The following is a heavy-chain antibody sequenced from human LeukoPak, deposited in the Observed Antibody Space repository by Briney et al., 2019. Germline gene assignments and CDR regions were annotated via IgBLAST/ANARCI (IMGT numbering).Heavy chain of an antibody. CDR1: GGTFSSYA. J-gene: IGHJ3*02. D-gene: IGHD3-22*01. V-gene: IGHV1-69*13. CDR2: ITPIFGTK. CDR3: ARRRSYYDSSGYPFEI. Sequence: SVEVSCKASGGTFSSYALSWVRQAPGQGLEWMGGITPIFGTKNYAQTFQGRVTITADESTSTAYMELSSLRSEDTAVYYCARRRSYYDSSGYPFEIWGEGTMVTVSS.